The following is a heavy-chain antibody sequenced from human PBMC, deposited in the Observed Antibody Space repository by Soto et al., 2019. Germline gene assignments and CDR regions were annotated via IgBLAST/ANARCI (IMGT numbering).Heavy chain of an antibody. D-gene: IGHD2-8*01. CDR2: XYPGDXDT. CDR1: KYRFNTYW. Sequence: PXXSLKISCKTSKYRFNTYWIGWVRRTPEKGLEWMGVXYPGDXDTRYSQSFQXXVTISDDXXINNDYLQWSSLKASDTGMYYCARCPNGYSCDYWGQGTQVTVSS. V-gene: IGHV5-51*01. CDR3: ARCPNGYSCDY. J-gene: IGHJ4*02.